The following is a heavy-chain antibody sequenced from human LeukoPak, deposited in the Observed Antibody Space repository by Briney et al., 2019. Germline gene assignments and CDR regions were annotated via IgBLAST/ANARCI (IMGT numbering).Heavy chain of an antibody. J-gene: IGHJ5*02. CDR2: IYYSGST. CDR1: GGSLSSHY. CDR3: ARSEDSSGYYVDWFDP. D-gene: IGHD3-22*01. Sequence: SETLSLTCTVSGGSLSSHYWSWIRQPPGKGREWIGYIYYSGSTNYNPSLKSRVTISVDTSKNQFSLKLSSVTAADTAVYYCARSEDSSGYYVDWFDPWGQGTLVTVSS. V-gene: IGHV4-59*11.